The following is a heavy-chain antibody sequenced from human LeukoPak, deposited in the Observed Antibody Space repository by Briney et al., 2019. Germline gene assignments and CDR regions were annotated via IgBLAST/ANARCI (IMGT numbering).Heavy chain of an antibody. V-gene: IGHV3-23*01. J-gene: IGHJ5*02. CDR2: ISGSGSRT. CDR3: VKEVVVSAAVGTVGFDP. D-gene: IGHD6-13*01. CDR1: GLTFSSYA. Sequence: GGSLRHSCAASGLTFSSYAMSWVRQAPGKGLEWVSAISGSGSRTYYADSVKGRFTISRDNSKNMLYLRINSLRVEDTAVYYCVKEVVVSAAVGTVGFDPWGQGTLVIVSS.